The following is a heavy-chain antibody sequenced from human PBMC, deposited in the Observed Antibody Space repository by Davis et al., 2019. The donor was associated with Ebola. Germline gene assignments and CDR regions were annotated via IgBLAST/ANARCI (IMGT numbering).Heavy chain of an antibody. CDR3: ARGGEGLLGY. D-gene: IGHD1-26*01. V-gene: IGHV3-7*03. CDR2: IKPDGGER. Sequence: GESLKISCAASGFTFSSHWMSWVRQAPEKGLEWVANIKPDGGERYYVDSVKGRFTISRDNAKNSVYLQMNTLRAEDTAVYYCARGGEGLLGYWGQGTLVTVSS. CDR1: GFTFSSHW. J-gene: IGHJ4*02.